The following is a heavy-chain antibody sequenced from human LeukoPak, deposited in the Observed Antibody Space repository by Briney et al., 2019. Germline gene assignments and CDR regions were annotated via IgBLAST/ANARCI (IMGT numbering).Heavy chain of an antibody. CDR3: ARDRKYYYHMDV. CDR1: GGSISSSSYY. Sequence: SETLSLTCTVSGGSISSSSYYWGWIRQPPGKGLEWIVSIYYSGSTYYNPSRKSRVTISVNTAKNQFSLKLSSLTAADTAVYYCARDRKYYYHMDVWGKGTTVTVSS. J-gene: IGHJ6*03. CDR2: IYYSGST. V-gene: IGHV4-39*07.